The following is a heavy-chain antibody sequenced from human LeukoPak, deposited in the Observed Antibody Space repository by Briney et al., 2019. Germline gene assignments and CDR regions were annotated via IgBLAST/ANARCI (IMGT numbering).Heavy chain of an antibody. CDR3: AKTIAAAGSHGRFDY. D-gene: IGHD6-13*01. J-gene: IGHJ4*02. CDR1: GFTFSSYA. CDR2: ISGSGGST. Sequence: TGGSLRLSCAASGFTFSSYAMSWVRQAPGKGLEWVSAISGSGGSTYYADSVKGRFTISRDNSKNTLYLQMNSLRAEDTAVYCCAKTIAAAGSHGRFDYWGQGTLVTASS. V-gene: IGHV3-23*01.